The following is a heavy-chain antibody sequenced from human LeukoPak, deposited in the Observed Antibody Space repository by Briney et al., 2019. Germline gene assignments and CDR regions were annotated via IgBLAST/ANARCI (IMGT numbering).Heavy chain of an antibody. CDR1: GASISSSY. V-gene: IGHV4-59*01. Sequence: PSETLSPTCTVSGASISSSYWGWIRQPPTKELEWVGYVYPSGYSNDNPSVRGRVTLSLDTSKNQFSLRLSSVTAADTAVYYCARAVSAHSDTMYYFDNWGQGTLVTVSS. CDR2: VYPSGYS. D-gene: IGHD2-21*02. J-gene: IGHJ4*02. CDR3: ARAVSAHSDTMYYFDN.